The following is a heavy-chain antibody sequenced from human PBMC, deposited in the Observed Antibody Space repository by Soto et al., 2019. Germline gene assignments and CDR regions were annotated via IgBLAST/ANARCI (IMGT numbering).Heavy chain of an antibody. D-gene: IGHD3-10*01. CDR1: GATFSSYP. V-gene: IGHV1-69*02. CDR2: IIPILGIA. Sequence: QVRLVQSGAEGKKPGSSLKVSSKASGATFSSYPISWVRKAPGQGLEWMGRIIPILGIANYAQKFQGRVTITADKSTSTAYMELSSLRSEDTAVYYCARGSPRYFDLWGRGTLVTVSS. CDR3: ARGSPRYFDL. J-gene: IGHJ2*01.